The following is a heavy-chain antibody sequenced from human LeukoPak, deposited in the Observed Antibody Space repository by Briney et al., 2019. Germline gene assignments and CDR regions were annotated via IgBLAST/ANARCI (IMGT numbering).Heavy chain of an antibody. CDR3: RRMGESEGKLGY. V-gene: IGHV1-69*05. J-gene: IGHJ4*02. CDR2: IIPIFGTA. Sequence: SVKVSCKASGGTFSSYAISWVLQAPGQGLEWMGRIIPIFGTANYAQKFHGRVTITTTEATSTAYMQLRRLSAEDTDVYGCRRMGESEGKLGYWGQGTLVTVSS. D-gene: IGHD3-16*01. CDR1: GGTFSSYA.